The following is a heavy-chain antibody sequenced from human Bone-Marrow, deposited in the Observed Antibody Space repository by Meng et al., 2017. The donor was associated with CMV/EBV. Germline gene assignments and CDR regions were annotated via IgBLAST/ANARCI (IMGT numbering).Heavy chain of an antibody. CDR2: IKQDGSEK. Sequence: GESLKISCAASGFTFSSYWMSWVRQAPGKGLEWVANIKQDGSEKYYVDSVKGRFTISRDNAKNTLYLQMNSLRAEDTAVYYCARSYTAVTFYYYYGMDVWGQGTTVTVSS. J-gene: IGHJ6*02. CDR3: ARSYTAVTFYYYYGMDV. CDR1: GFTFSSYW. D-gene: IGHD3-16*01. V-gene: IGHV3-7*01.